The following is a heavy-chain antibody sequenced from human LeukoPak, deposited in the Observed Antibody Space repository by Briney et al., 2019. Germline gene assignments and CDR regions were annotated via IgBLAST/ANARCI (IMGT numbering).Heavy chain of an antibody. V-gene: IGHV3-23*01. CDR3: AKASGQQPGGAFDI. J-gene: IGHJ3*02. CDR2: INGNGDST. Sequence: GGSLRLSCATSGFTFSNYAMNWVRQAPGKGLEWVSAINGNGDSTYYADSVKGRFTISRDNSKNTLYLQMNSLRAEDTAVYYCAKASGQQPGGAFDIWGQGTMVTVSS. D-gene: IGHD6-13*01. CDR1: GFTFSNYA.